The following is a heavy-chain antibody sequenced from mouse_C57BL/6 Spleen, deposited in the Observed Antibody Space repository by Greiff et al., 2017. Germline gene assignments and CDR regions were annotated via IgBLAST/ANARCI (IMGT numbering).Heavy chain of an antibody. V-gene: IGHV1-59*01. CDR1: GYTFTSYW. CDR3: AIYDYDGGRY. D-gene: IGHD2-4*01. J-gene: IGHJ2*01. Sequence: QVQLKQPGAELVRPGTSVKLSCKASGYTFTSYWMHWVKQRPGQGLEWIGVIDPSDSYTNYNQKFKGKATLTVDTSSSTAYMQLSSLTSEDSAVYYCAIYDYDGGRYWGQGTTLTVSS. CDR2: IDPSDSYT.